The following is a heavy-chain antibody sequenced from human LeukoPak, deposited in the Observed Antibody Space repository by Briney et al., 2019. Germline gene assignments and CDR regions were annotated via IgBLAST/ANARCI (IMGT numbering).Heavy chain of an antibody. V-gene: IGHV1-69*04. CDR1: GGTFSSYA. D-gene: IGHD3-22*01. CDR3: ARDLFDYDSSGYPLYFDY. CDR2: IIPILGIA. J-gene: IGHJ4*02. Sequence: SVKVPCKASGGTFSSYAISWVRQAPGQGLEWMGRIIPILGIANYAQKFQGRVTITADKSTRTAYVELSSVSSEDTAVYYCARDLFDYDSSGYPLYFDYWGQGTLVSVSS.